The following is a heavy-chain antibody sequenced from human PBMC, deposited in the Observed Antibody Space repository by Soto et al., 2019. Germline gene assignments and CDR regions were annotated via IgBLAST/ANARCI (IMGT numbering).Heavy chain of an antibody. CDR3: AKGGRQWLVTSDFNY. V-gene: IGHV3-48*01. Sequence: PGGSLRLSCAASGFTFSGYSMNWVRQAPGKGLEWVSYISPSSRTIYYADSVKGRFTISRDSSKNTVSLEMTSLRAEDTAVYYCAKGGRQWLVTSDFNYWGQGALVTVPS. CDR2: ISPSSRTI. J-gene: IGHJ4*02. CDR1: GFTFSGYS. D-gene: IGHD6-19*01.